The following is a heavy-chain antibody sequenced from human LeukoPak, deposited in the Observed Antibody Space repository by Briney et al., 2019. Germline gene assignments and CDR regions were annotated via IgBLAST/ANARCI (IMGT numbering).Heavy chain of an antibody. Sequence: PSETLSLTCTVSGDSISSSSYYWGWIRQTPGKGLEWIGSIYYSGSTYYNPSLKSRVTISVDTSKNQFSLKLSSVTAADTAVYYCARHHYYYDSGGLDYWGQGTLVTVSS. CDR2: IYYSGST. CDR3: ARHHYYYDSGGLDY. J-gene: IGHJ4*02. V-gene: IGHV4-39*01. CDR1: GDSISSSSYY. D-gene: IGHD3-22*01.